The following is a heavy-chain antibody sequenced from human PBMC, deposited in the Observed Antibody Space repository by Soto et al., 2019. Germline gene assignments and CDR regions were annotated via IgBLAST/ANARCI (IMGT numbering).Heavy chain of an antibody. CDR1: GFSLTISGVG. J-gene: IGHJ4*02. D-gene: IGHD3-3*01. CDR3: AHRVLRTVFGLVTTTAIYFDF. V-gene: IGHV2-5*02. CDR2: ILWEDDK. Sequence: QITLNESGLKVVRPTETLTLTCRFSGFSLTISGVGVGWIRQSPGKAPEWLALILWEDDKRYSASLKSRLTITKDTSKNQVVLTVSALDPTDTATYYCAHRVLRTVFGLVTTTAIYFDFWGQGTPVAVSS.